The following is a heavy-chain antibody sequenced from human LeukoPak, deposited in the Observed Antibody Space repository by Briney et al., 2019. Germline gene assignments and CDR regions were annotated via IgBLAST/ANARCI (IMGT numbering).Heavy chain of an antibody. CDR3: TRENYVPDS. Sequence: GGSLILSCVASGYTFSPYWMSWVRQTPGKGLEWVASISNGGGATFYGDSVRGRFTVSRDDAKNSLFLQMNGLRSDDTAVYYCTRENYVPDSWGQGTLVTVSS. CDR1: GYTFSPYW. D-gene: IGHD3-10*02. V-gene: IGHV3-7*03. J-gene: IGHJ5*02. CDR2: ISNGGGAT.